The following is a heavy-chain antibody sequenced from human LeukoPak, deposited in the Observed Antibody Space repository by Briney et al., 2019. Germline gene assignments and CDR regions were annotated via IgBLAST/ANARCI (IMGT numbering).Heavy chain of an antibody. CDR1: GGSFSGYY. Sequence: PSETLSLTCAVYGGSFSGYYWSWVRQAPGKGLEWIGYIYYSGSTNYNPSLKSRVTISVDTSKNQFSLKLSSVTAADTAVYYCARESGSGAFDYWGQGTLVTVSS. D-gene: IGHD2-15*01. J-gene: IGHJ4*02. CDR3: ARESGSGAFDY. CDR2: IYYSGST. V-gene: IGHV4-59*01.